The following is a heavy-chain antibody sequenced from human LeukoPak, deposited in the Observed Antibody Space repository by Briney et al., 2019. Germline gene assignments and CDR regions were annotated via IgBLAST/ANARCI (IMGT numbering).Heavy chain of an antibody. V-gene: IGHV1-46*01. CDR3: ARVRNNWFDP. CDR1: GYTFTIYY. J-gene: IGHJ5*02. Sequence: ASVKVSCKASGYTFTIYYIHWVRQAPGQGLEWMGIINPSGGSTTYAQKFQGRVTMTRDTSTSTVYMELSSLRSDDTAVYYCARVRNNWFDPWGQGTLVTVSS. CDR2: INPSGGST.